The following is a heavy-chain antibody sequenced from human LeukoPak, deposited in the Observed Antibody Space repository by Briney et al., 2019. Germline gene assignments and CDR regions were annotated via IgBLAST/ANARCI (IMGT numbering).Heavy chain of an antibody. V-gene: IGHV3-33*01. Sequence: GRSLRLSCAASGFTFSSYGIHWVRQAPGKGLEWVAVIWYDGSNKYYADSVKGRFTISRDNSKNTLYLQMNSLRAEDTAVYYCARDPSITMIVGDAFDIWGQGTMVTVSS. CDR1: GFTFSSYG. CDR2: IWYDGSNK. D-gene: IGHD3-22*01. J-gene: IGHJ3*02. CDR3: ARDPSITMIVGDAFDI.